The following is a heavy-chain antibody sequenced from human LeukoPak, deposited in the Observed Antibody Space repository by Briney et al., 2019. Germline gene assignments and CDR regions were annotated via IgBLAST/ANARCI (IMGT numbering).Heavy chain of an antibody. CDR1: GFTFNWYG. Sequence: GGSLRLSCATSGFTFNWYGMHWVRQAPGKGLEWVSAISGSGGSTYYADSVKGRFTISRDNSRNTLYLQMNSLRAEDTAVYYCAKGSRRITMIVVVPFDYWGQGTLVTVSS. J-gene: IGHJ4*02. D-gene: IGHD3-22*01. CDR3: AKGSRRITMIVVVPFDY. CDR2: ISGSGGST. V-gene: IGHV3-23*01.